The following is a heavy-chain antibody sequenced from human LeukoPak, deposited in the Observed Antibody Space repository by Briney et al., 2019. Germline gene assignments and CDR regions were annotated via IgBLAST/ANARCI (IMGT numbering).Heavy chain of an antibody. V-gene: IGHV4-39*01. CDR2: IYYSGTT. D-gene: IGHD2-2*01. CDR3: AGGYCSSTSCYDPFDY. J-gene: IGHJ4*02. Sequence: PSETLSLTCTVSGGSISSSSYYWGWIRQPPGKGLEWIGSIYYSGTTYYNPSLKSRVTISVDTSKNQFSLKLSSVTAADTTVYYCAGGYCSSTSCYDPFDYWGQGTLVTVSS. CDR1: GGSISSSSYY.